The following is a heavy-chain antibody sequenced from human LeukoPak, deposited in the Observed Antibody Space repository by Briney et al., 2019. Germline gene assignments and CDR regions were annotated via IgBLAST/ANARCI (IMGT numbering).Heavy chain of an antibody. V-gene: IGHV3-7*01. CDR2: IRGDGSVK. CDR1: GFTFSKYW. Sequence: GGSLRLSCAASGFTFSKYWMTWVRQAPRKGLEWVANIRGDGSVKYFLDSVKGRFTISRDNAKNSLSLEMSNLRAEDTAVYYCSRDANYYDSSRHYFDAFDIWGQGTMVTVSS. J-gene: IGHJ3*02. D-gene: IGHD3-22*01. CDR3: SRDANYYDSSRHYFDAFDI.